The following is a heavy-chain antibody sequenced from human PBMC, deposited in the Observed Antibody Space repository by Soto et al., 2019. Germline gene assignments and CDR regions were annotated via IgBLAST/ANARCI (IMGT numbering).Heavy chain of an antibody. CDR3: ATYTAGEGGRGY. V-gene: IGHV4-59*08. J-gene: IGHJ4*02. Sequence: QVQLRESGPGLVKPSETLSLTCTVSGASISRDHWNWIRQPPGKGLEWIGEYSGSTNYNPSLTSRVTISVDTSKNQLSLKLTSVTAADTAVYFCATYTAGEGGRGYWGQGTLVTVSS. CDR2: YSGST. CDR1: GASISRDH. D-gene: IGHD3-16*01.